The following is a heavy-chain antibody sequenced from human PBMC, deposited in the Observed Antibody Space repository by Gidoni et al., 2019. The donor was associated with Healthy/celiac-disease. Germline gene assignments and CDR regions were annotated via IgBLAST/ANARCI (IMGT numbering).Heavy chain of an antibody. D-gene: IGHD3-3*01. Sequence: QVQLQQWGAGLLKPSETLSLTCAVYGGSFSGYYWSWIRQPPGKGLEWIGEINHSGSTNYNPSLKSRVTISVDTSKNQFSLKLSSVTAADTAVYYCARGVRYDFWSGYYLLRGGMDVWGQGTTVTVSS. CDR3: ARGVRYDFWSGYYLLRGGMDV. CDR2: INHSGST. CDR1: GGSFSGYY. J-gene: IGHJ6*02. V-gene: IGHV4-34*01.